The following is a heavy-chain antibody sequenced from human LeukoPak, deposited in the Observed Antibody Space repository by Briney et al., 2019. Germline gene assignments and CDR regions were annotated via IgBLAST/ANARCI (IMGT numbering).Heavy chain of an antibody. CDR2: ISSSGSTI. V-gene: IGHV3-11*01. J-gene: IGHJ5*02. CDR1: GFTFSDYY. D-gene: IGHD6-19*01. Sequence: GGSLRLSCAASGFTFSDYYMSWIRQAPGKGLEWVSYISSSGSTIYYADSVKGRFTISRDNAKNSLYLQMNSLRAEDTAVYYCASRGIAVAGTRVFDPWGQGTLSPSPQ. CDR3: ASRGIAVAGTRVFDP.